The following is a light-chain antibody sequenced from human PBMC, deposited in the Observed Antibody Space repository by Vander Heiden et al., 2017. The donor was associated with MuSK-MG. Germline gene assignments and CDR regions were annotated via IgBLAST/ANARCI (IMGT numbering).Light chain of an antibody. Sequence: IVLTQSPGTLSLSPGERATLSCRASQSVSSNYLAWYQQKPGQAPRLLIYGASSRATGIPDRFSASGSGTDFTLTISRLEPEDFAVYYCQQYGVSPPYTFGQGTKLEIK. J-gene: IGKJ2*01. CDR3: QQYGVSPPYT. V-gene: IGKV3-20*01. CDR1: QSVSSNY. CDR2: GAS.